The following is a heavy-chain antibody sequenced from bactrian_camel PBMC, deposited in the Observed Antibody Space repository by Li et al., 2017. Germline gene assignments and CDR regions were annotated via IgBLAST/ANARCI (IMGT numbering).Heavy chain of an antibody. V-gene: IGHV3S31*01. Sequence: DVQLVESGGDLVHPGGSLRLSYTVSGITFSRHDMSWIRQVPGKEVEWVAGITSLPSLFRTTSYAASVKGRFTISRDNAKETLYLQMNSLKTEDTGMYYCVRNELGWFNLYWGQGTQVTVS. CDR1: GITFSRHD. CDR2: ITSLPSLFRTT. D-gene: IGHD5*01. J-gene: IGHJ4*01. CDR3: VRNELGWFNLY.